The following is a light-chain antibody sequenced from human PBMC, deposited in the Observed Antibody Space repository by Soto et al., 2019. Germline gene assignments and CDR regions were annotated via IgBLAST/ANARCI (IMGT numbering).Light chain of an antibody. CDR2: EVT. J-gene: IGLJ3*02. CDR3: TSYTTKSTWV. CDR1: TSDIGAYNY. V-gene: IGLV2-14*01. Sequence: QSVLTQPASVSGSPGQSITISCTGTTSDIGAYNYVSWYQQHPGKAPKLMIYEVTNRPSGASDRFSGSKPDNTASLTISGLRAEDEADYYCTSYTTKSTWVFGGGTKVTVL.